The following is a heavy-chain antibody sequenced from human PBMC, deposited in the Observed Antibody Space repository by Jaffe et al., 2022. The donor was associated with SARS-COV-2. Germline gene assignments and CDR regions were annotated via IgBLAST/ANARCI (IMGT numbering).Heavy chain of an antibody. Sequence: QVQLVQSGAGVKKPGASVRVSCKASGYTFTNFGLSWVRQAPGQGLEWMGWISGNTGNTKYAQNFQGRATMTTDTSTSTGYMELRGLTSGDTAVYYCARDQSSWPPEIDYWGQGILVTVSS. CDR2: ISGNTGNT. J-gene: IGHJ4*02. D-gene: IGHD2-15*01. V-gene: IGHV1-18*04. CDR1: GYTFTNFG. CDR3: ARDQSSWPPEIDY.